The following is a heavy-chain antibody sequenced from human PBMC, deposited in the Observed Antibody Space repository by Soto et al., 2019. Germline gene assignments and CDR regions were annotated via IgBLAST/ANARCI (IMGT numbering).Heavy chain of an antibody. CDR2: INPNSGGT. CDR1: GYTFIGYY. D-gene: IGHD3-22*01. Sequence: ASVKVSCKASGYTFIGYYIHWVRQAPGQGLEWMGWINPNSGGTNYAQRFQGWVTMTRDRSISTAYMELSRLKSEDTAVYYCARGYYDTSGYYPIDFWGQGTLVTVSS. V-gene: IGHV1-2*04. J-gene: IGHJ4*02. CDR3: ARGYYDTSGYYPIDF.